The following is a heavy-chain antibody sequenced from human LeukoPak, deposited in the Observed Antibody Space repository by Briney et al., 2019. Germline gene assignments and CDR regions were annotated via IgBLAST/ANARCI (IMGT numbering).Heavy chain of an antibody. CDR2: IYHSGST. Sequence: SETLSLTCSVSGGSISSTTYYWGWLRQPPGKGLEWIGSIYHSGSTYYNPPLKSRVTISVDTSKNQFSLKLSSVTAADTAVYYCARNLGHIKARYRIAFDIWGQGTMVTVSS. J-gene: IGHJ3*02. CDR3: ARNLGHIKARYRIAFDI. V-gene: IGHV4-39*07. D-gene: IGHD3-16*02. CDR1: GGSISSTTYY.